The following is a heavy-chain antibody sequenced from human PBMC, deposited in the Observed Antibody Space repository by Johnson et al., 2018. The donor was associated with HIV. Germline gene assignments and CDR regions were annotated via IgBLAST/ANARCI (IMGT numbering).Heavy chain of an antibody. CDR2: IYTDDSI. CDR1: GFTVSSNY. J-gene: IGHJ3*02. V-gene: IGHV3-66*01. CDR3: ARASDAFDI. Sequence: VQLVESGGGLVQPGGSLRLSCTASGFTVSSNYMSWVRQAPGKGLEWVSVIYTDDSIYYADFVKGRFTISRDNSKNTLYLQMNSLRAEDTAVYYCARASDAFDIWGQGTMVTVSS.